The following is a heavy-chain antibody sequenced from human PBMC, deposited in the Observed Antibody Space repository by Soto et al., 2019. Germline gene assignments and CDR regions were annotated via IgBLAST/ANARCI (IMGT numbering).Heavy chain of an antibody. CDR1: GFTVGSNY. CDR2: IYSGGST. V-gene: IGHV3-53*01. CDR3: ARDFANSPGFDY. Sequence: LRLSCAASGFTVGSNYMSWVRQAPGKGLEWVSVIYSGGSTYYADSVKGRFTISRDNSKNTLYLQMNSLRAEDTAVYYCARDFANSPGFDYWGQGTLVTVSS. D-gene: IGHD7-27*01. J-gene: IGHJ4*02.